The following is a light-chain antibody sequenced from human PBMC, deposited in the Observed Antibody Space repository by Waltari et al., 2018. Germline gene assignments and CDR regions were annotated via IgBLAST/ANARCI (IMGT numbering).Light chain of an antibody. V-gene: IGLV3-10*01. CDR2: EDN. J-gene: IGLJ2*01. CDR1: ALPTKY. Sequence: SHELTQPPSVSVSPGQTARITCSGDALPTKYIYWYQQKSGQAPVMLIYEDNKRPSGIPERFSGPSSGTLSTLTVSGAVVEDEGDYYCYSTDSSSFPLFGGGTRLTVL. CDR3: YSTDSSSFPL.